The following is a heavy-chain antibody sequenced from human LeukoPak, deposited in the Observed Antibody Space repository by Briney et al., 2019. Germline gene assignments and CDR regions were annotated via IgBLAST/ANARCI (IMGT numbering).Heavy chain of an antibody. CDR2: INPSGGST. CDR3: ARDGPSSLAYYYDSSGYYGGY. J-gene: IGHJ4*02. D-gene: IGHD3-22*01. CDR1: GYTFTSNY. V-gene: IGHV1-46*01. Sequence: ASVKVSCKASGYTFTSNYMHWVRQAPGQGLEWMGIINPSGGSTSYAQKFQGRVTMTRDTSTSTVYMELSSLRSEDTAVYYCARDGPSSLAYYYDSSGYYGGYWGQGTLVTVSS.